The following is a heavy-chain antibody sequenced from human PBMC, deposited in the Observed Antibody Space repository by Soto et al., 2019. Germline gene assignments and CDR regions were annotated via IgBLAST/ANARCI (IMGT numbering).Heavy chain of an antibody. CDR2: FDPEDGET. J-gene: IGHJ1*01. D-gene: IGHD6-19*01. Sequence: WASVKISCKVSGYTLTELSMHWVRQAPGKGLEWMGGFDPEDGETIYAQKFQGRVTMTEDTSTDTAYMELSSLRSEDTAVYYCATGNPSSGWRLQHWGQGTLVTVSS. CDR3: ATGNPSSGWRLQH. V-gene: IGHV1-24*01. CDR1: GYTLTELS.